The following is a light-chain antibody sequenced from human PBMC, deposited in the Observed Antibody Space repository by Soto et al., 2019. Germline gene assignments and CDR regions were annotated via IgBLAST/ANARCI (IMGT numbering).Light chain of an antibody. CDR3: HHYNSYPGT. V-gene: IGKV1-5*01. CDR1: QSVTSW. Sequence: DVQMTQSPSTLSASVGDRVTITCRASQSVTSWLGWYQQKPGKAPKVLIYDASSLESGVPSRFSGSGSGTEFTLTISSLHPDDFDTYYCHHYNSYPGTFGQGTKVEIK. CDR2: DAS. J-gene: IGKJ1*01.